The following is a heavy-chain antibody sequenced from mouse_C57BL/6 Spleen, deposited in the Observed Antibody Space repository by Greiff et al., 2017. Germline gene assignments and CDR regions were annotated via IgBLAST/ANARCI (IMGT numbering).Heavy chain of an antibody. CDR2: IDPSDSYT. CDR1: GYTFTSYW. D-gene: IGHD2-1*01. CDR3: ARSDYGNYEAY. J-gene: IGHJ3*01. Sequence: VKLQQPGAELVRPGTSVKLSCKASGYTFTSYWMHWVKQRPGQGLEWIGVIDPSDSYTNYNQKFKGKATLTVDTSSSTAYMQLSSLTSEDSAVYYCARSDYGNYEAYWGQGTLVTVSA. V-gene: IGHV1-59*01.